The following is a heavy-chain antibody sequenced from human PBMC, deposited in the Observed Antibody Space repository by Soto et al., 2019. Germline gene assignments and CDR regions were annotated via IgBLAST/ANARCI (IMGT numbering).Heavy chain of an antibody. V-gene: IGHV3-48*03. Sequence: GSLRLSCATSGFTFSSYEMNWVRQAPGKGLEWVSHISSGGSSIYYADSVKGRFTISRDNAKNSVYLQMNSLRAEDTAVYYCARDIGVGPAGFDYWGQGTLVTVSS. CDR1: GFTFSSYE. D-gene: IGHD2-2*01. J-gene: IGHJ4*02. CDR3: ARDIGVGPAGFDY. CDR2: ISSGGSSI.